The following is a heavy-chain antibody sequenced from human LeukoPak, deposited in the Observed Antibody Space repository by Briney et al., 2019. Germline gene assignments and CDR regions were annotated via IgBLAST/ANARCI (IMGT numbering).Heavy chain of an antibody. Sequence: PGASMKVSCKTSGYTFTTYFIHWVRQAPGQGLEWMGGINPYSGDTKYAQKFQGRVTMTRDTSISTAYMELSRLMSDDTAVYYCARYWDEPAATDDAFDIWGQGTMDGVS. CDR3: ARYWDEPAATDDAFDI. V-gene: IGHV1-2*02. D-gene: IGHD1-26*01. J-gene: IGHJ3*02. CDR1: GYTFTTYF. CDR2: INPYSGDT.